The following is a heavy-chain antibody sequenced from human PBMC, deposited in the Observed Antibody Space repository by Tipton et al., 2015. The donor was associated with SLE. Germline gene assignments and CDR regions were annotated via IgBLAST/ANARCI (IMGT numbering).Heavy chain of an antibody. CDR1: GFTFTNAW. CDR3: TSDATVRPWNSLHY. J-gene: IGHJ4*02. Sequence: SLRLSCAASGFTFTNAWMNWVRQAPGKGLEWVGRIKSKTAGATTDFAAPVKGRFTISRDDSENTLFLQMNSLKTEDTAVYYCTSDATVRPWNSLHYWGQGTLVSVSS. V-gene: IGHV3-15*01. D-gene: IGHD1-7*01. CDR2: IKSKTAGATT.